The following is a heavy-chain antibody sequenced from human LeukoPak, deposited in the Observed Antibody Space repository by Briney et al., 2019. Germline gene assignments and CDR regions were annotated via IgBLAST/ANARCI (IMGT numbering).Heavy chain of an antibody. J-gene: IGHJ3*02. CDR1: GFTFSSYA. Sequence: PGRSLRLSCAASGFTFSSYAMHWVGQAPGKGLEWVAIISYDGSKKNYADSVKGRFTISRDNSKNTLYLQMSSLRAEDTAVYYCAREITYFYDSGGYWDAFDIWGQGTMVTVSS. CDR3: AREITYFYDSGGYWDAFDI. V-gene: IGHV3-30*04. D-gene: IGHD3-22*01. CDR2: ISYDGSKK.